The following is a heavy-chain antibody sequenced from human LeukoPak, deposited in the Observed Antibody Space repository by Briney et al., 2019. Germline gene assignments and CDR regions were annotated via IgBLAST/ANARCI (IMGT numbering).Heavy chain of an antibody. V-gene: IGHV1-2*02. Sequence: ASVKVSCKASGYTFTGYYMHWVRQAPGQGLEWMGWINPNSGGTNYAQKFQGRVTMTRDTSISTAYMELSRLRSDDTAVYYCARLGTCDYGDGGGVGGGMDVWGQGTTVTVSS. J-gene: IGHJ6*02. CDR1: GYTFTGYY. CDR2: INPNSGGT. D-gene: IGHD4-17*01. CDR3: ARLGTCDYGDGGGVGGGMDV.